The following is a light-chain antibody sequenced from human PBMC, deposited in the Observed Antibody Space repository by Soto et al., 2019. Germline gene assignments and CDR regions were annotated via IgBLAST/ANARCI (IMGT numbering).Light chain of an antibody. CDR3: CSYAGSSTYV. Sequence: QSVLTQPASVSGSPGQSITIPCTGTSSDVGSYNLVSWYQQHPGKAPKLMIYEGSKRPSGVSNRFSGSKSGNTAPLTISGLQAEDEADYYCCSYAGSSTYVFGTGTKVTVL. J-gene: IGLJ1*01. CDR1: SSDVGSYNL. V-gene: IGLV2-23*01. CDR2: EGS.